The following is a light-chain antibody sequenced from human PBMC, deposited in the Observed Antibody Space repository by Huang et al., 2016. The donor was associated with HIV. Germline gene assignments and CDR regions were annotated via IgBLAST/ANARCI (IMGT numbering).Light chain of an antibody. J-gene: IGKJ4*01. CDR1: QSVRSY. CDR3: QQRSAWPLT. CDR2: DAS. Sequence: ELVLTQSPATLSLSPGERATLSCRASQSVRSYLAWYQQKPGQAPRLLIYDASNRATGIQARFSGSGSGTDFTRTISNLQSEDFAVYYCQQRSAWPLTFGGGTKVEI. V-gene: IGKV3-11*01.